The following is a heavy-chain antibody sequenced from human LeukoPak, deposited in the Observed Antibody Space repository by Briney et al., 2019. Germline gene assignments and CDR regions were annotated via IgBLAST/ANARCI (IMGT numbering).Heavy chain of an antibody. CDR1: GFTFSNAW. J-gene: IGHJ4*02. CDR3: TTGAPRAYSGSYSNC. Sequence: GGSLRLSCAASGFTFSNAWMSWVRQAAGKGLEWVGRIKSKTDGGTTDYAAPVKGRFTISRDDSPNTLYLQMNSLKTEDTAVYYCTTGAPRAYSGSYSNCWGQGTLVTVSS. CDR2: IKSKTDGGTT. V-gene: IGHV3-15*01. D-gene: IGHD1-26*01.